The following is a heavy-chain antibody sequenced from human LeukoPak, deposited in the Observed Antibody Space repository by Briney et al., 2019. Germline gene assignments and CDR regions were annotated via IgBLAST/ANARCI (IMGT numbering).Heavy chain of an antibody. Sequence: SETLSLTCTVSGGSISSGSYYWSWIRQPAGKGLEWIGRIYTSGSTNYNPSLKSRVTISVDTSKNQFSLKLSSVTAADTAVYYCARKSRQQLVDFDYWGQGTLVTVSS. CDR1: GGSISSGSYY. CDR3: ARKSRQQLVDFDY. CDR2: IYTSGST. J-gene: IGHJ4*02. V-gene: IGHV4-61*02. D-gene: IGHD6-6*01.